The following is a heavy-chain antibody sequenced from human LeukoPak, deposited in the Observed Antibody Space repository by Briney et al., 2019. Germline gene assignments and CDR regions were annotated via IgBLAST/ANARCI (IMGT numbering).Heavy chain of an antibody. CDR1: GFTVSSNY. V-gene: IGHV3-48*04. CDR2: ISSSSSTI. D-gene: IGHD3-9*01. CDR3: VREQSPHVLRYFDWLDY. J-gene: IGHJ4*02. Sequence: GGSLRLSCAASGFTVSSNYMNWVRQAPGKGLEWVSYISSSSSTIYYADSVKGRFTISRDNAKNSLYLQMNSLRAEDTAVYYCVREQSPHVLRYFDWLDYWGQGTLVTVSS.